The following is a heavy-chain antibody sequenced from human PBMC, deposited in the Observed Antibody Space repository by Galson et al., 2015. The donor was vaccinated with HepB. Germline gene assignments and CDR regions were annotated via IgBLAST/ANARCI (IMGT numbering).Heavy chain of an antibody. CDR3: ARDLEGIRPGDYYYYYYMDV. CDR1: GYTFTGYY. J-gene: IGHJ6*03. V-gene: IGHV1-2*02. D-gene: IGHD6-6*01. Sequence: SVKVSCKASGYTFTGYYMHWVRQAPGQGLEWMGWINPNSGGTNYAQKFQGRVTMTRDTSISTAYMELSRLRSDDTAVYYCARDLEGIRPGDYYYYYYMDVWGKGTTVTVSS. CDR2: INPNSGGT.